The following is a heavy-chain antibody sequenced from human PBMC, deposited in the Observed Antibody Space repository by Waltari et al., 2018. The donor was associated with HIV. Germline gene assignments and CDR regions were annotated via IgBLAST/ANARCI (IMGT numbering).Heavy chain of an antibody. Sequence: QVQLVQSGAEVKKPGASVKVSCKVSGHTLSELSMHWVRQVPGKGLEWMGNFDPKDDETIYAQKFQGRVIMTEDTSSDTAYMELSSLTSGDTAVYYCATDFSGMVRAYSYYSLDVWGQGTTVTVSS. J-gene: IGHJ6*02. CDR2: FDPKDDET. CDR3: ATDFSGMVRAYSYYSLDV. D-gene: IGHD3-10*01. CDR1: GHTLSELS. V-gene: IGHV1-24*01.